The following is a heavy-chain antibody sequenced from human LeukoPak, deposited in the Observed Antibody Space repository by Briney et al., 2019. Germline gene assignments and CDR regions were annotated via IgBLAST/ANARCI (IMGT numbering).Heavy chain of an antibody. Sequence: GGSLRLSCAASGFTFSSYGMHWVRQAPGKGLEWVAVISYDGSNKYYADSVKGRFTISRDNSKNTLYLQMNSLRADDTAVYYCARDPVWDIVVIPVLNWFDPWGQGTLVTVSS. CDR3: ARDPVWDIVVIPVLNWFDP. V-gene: IGHV3-30*03. J-gene: IGHJ5*02. CDR1: GFTFSSYG. D-gene: IGHD2-2*01. CDR2: ISYDGSNK.